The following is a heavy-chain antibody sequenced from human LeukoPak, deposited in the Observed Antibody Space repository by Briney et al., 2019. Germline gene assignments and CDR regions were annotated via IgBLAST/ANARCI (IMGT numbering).Heavy chain of an antibody. V-gene: IGHV3-23*01. CDR1: GFTFSSSA. Sequence: GGSLRLSCAASGFTFSSSAMSWVRQAPGKGLEWVSTISNNGGYTYYADSVQGRFTISRDNSKSTLCLQMNSLRAEDTAVYYCAKQLGYCSDGSCYFPYWGQGALVTVSS. CDR2: ISNNGGYT. D-gene: IGHD2-15*01. CDR3: AKQLGYCSDGSCYFPY. J-gene: IGHJ4*02.